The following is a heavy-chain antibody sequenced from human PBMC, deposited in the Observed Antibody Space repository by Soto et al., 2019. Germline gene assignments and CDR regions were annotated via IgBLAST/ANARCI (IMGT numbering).Heavy chain of an antibody. V-gene: IGHV4-34*01. CDR1: GGSFSGYY. D-gene: IGHD3-22*01. CDR3: ARVTPLGYRSYSDRSGYRFDY. CDR2: INHSGST. J-gene: IGHJ4*02. Sequence: SETLSLTCAVYGGSFSGYYWSWIRQPPGKGLEWIGEINHSGSTNYNPSLKRRVTISVDTSKNQFSLKLSSVTAADTAVYYCARVTPLGYRSYSDRSGYRFDYWGQGTLVTVS.